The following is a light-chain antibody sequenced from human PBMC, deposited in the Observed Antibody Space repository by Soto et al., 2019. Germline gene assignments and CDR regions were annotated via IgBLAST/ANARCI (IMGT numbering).Light chain of an antibody. J-gene: IGKJ1*01. V-gene: IGKV3-20*01. Sequence: EIVLTQSRGTLSLSPGERATLSCRASQSLSSTHLAWYQQKPGQAPRLIIYGASSRATDIPDRFSGSGSGTDFTLTISRLEPEDFAVYYCQQSGSSPWTFGQGTKVEIK. CDR1: QSLSSTH. CDR2: GAS. CDR3: QQSGSSPWT.